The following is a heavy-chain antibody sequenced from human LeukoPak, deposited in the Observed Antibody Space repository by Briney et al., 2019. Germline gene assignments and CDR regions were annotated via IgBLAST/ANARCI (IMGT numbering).Heavy chain of an antibody. CDR3: ARDRDYGDYNTQDLFVY. Sequence: ASVKVSCKASGYTFTNFGISWVRQAPGQGLEWMGWISAYNGNTNYAQRLQGRVTMATDTSTSTAYMELRSLRSDDTAVYYCARDRDYGDYNTQDLFVYWGQGTLVTVSS. V-gene: IGHV1-18*01. CDR1: GYTFTNFG. CDR2: ISAYNGNT. J-gene: IGHJ4*02. D-gene: IGHD4-17*01.